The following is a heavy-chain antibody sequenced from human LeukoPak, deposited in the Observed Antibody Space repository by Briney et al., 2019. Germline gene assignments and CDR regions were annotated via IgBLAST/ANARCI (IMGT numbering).Heavy chain of an antibody. CDR3: ARDSRYDSSGHAP. CDR1: GDSDISSDYY. Sequence: KPSETLSLTCTVSGDSDISSDYYWAWIRQPPGKGLEWIGSISYTGSTYYNPSLMSRVTILIDTSKSQFSLRVSSVTAADTAVYYCARDSRYDSSGHAPWGQGSLVTVSS. D-gene: IGHD3-22*01. J-gene: IGHJ5*02. CDR2: ISYTGST. V-gene: IGHV4-39*07.